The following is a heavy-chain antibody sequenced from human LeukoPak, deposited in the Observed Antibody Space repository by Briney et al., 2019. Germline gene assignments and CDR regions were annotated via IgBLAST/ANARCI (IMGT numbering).Heavy chain of an antibody. CDR2: IYYSGST. V-gene: IGHV4-31*03. CDR1: GGSISSGGYY. Sequence: PSQTLSLTCTVSGGSISSGGYYWRWIRQHPGKGLEWIGYIYYSGSTYYNPSLKSRVTISVDTSKNQFSLKLSSVTAADTAVYYCAREVGRFDDYGDYTLLADYFDYWGQGTLVTVSS. D-gene: IGHD4-17*01. CDR3: AREVGRFDDYGDYTLLADYFDY. J-gene: IGHJ4*02.